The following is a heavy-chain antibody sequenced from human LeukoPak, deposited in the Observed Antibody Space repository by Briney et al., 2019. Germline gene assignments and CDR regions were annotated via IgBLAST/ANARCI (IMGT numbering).Heavy chain of an antibody. J-gene: IGHJ5*02. CDR3: AREGIVVVPAAMSNRNWFDR. D-gene: IGHD2-2*01. CDR2: INPSGGST. Sequence: GASAKVSCKASGYTFTSYYMHWVRHTPGQGLEWMGLINPSGGSTSYAQKFQGRVTMARDTSTSTVYMELSSLRSEDTAVYYCAREGIVVVPAAMSNRNWFDRWGQGTLVTVSS. CDR1: GYTFTSYY. V-gene: IGHV1-46*01.